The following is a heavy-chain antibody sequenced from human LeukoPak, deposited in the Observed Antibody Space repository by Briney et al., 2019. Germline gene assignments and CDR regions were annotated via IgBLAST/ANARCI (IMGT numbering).Heavy chain of an antibody. CDR2: ISGSGGST. J-gene: IGHJ3*02. V-gene: IGHV3-23*01. D-gene: IGHD3-10*01. CDR3: AKDWLLWFGEFDAFDI. Sequence: GGSLRLSCSGSGFIFRNYAVSWVRQASGKGLEWVSAISGSGGSTYYADSVKGRFTISRDNSKNTLYLQMNSLRAEDTAVYYCAKDWLLWFGEFDAFDIWGQGTMVTVSS. CDR1: GFIFRNYA.